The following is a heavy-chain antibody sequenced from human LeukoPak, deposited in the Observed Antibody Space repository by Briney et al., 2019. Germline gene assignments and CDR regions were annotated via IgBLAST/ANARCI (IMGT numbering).Heavy chain of an antibody. D-gene: IGHD3-16*01. CDR3: ARMDAYTFGYADY. CDR1: DGSISSGTYY. V-gene: IGHV4-39*02. CDR2: ISYNGSS. J-gene: IGHJ4*02. Sequence: SETLSLTCTISDGSISSGTYYWGWIRQPPGKGLAWIGSISYNGSSYYNPSLKSRVTIFLDTSKNHFSLELISVTAADTAVYYCARMDAYTFGYADYWGQGTLVSVSS.